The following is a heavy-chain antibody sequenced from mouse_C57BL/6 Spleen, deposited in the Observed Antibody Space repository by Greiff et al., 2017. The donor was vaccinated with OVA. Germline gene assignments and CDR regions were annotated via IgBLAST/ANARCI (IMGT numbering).Heavy chain of an antibody. J-gene: IGHJ1*03. D-gene: IGHD1-1*01. CDR3: ARTYYYGSMYWYFDV. Sequence: QVQLQQPGAELVKPGASVKLSCKASGYTFTSYWLHWVKQRPGRGLKWIGRIDPNSGGTKYNEKFKSKATLTVDKPSSSAYMQLSSLTSEDSAVYYCARTYYYGSMYWYFDVWGTGTTVTVSS. V-gene: IGHV1-72*01. CDR2: IDPNSGGT. CDR1: GYTFTSYW.